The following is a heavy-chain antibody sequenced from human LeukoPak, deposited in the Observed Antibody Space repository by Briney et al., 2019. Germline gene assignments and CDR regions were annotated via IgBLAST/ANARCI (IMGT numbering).Heavy chain of an antibody. CDR3: TTDLGGFAVPAALFDY. V-gene: IGHV3-7*01. CDR1: GFTCSSYW. CDR2: IKQEGREK. J-gene: IGHJ4*02. D-gene: IGHD2-2*01. Sequence: GGSLLLSCAAAGFTCSSYWMSWVRQAPGKGLEWVTNIKQEGREKYFVDSVKGRFTISRDNAKNALYLQMNSLRAEDTAVYYCTTDLGGFAVPAALFDYWGQGTLVTVSS.